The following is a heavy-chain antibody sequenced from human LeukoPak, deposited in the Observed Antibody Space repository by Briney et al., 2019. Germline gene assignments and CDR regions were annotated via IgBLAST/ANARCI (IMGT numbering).Heavy chain of an antibody. CDR3: ARAETYCSGGSCYWYYYGMDV. D-gene: IGHD2-15*01. Sequence: SVKVSCKASGGTCSSYAISWVRQAPGQGLEWMGGIIPIFGTANYAQKFQGRVTITADESTSTAYMELSSLRSEDTAVYYCARAETYCSGGSCYWYYYGMDVWGQGTTVTVSS. CDR2: IIPIFGTA. J-gene: IGHJ6*02. V-gene: IGHV1-69*13. CDR1: GGTCSSYA.